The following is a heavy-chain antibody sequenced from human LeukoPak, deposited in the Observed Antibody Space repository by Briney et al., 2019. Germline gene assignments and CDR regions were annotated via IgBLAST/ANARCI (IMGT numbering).Heavy chain of an antibody. Sequence: GGSLRLSCAASGFTFSSYGMHWVRQAPGKGLEWVAFIRYDGSNKYYADSVKGRFTISRDNSKNTLYLQMNSLRAEDTAVYYCARDFEFGSAAGTPNWGQGTLVTVSS. CDR3: ARDFEFGSAAGTPN. CDR2: IRYDGSNK. D-gene: IGHD6-13*01. CDR1: GFTFSSYG. J-gene: IGHJ4*02. V-gene: IGHV3-30*02.